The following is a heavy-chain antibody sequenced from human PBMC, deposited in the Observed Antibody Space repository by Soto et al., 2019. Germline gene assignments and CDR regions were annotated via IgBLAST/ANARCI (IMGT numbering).Heavy chain of an antibody. J-gene: IGHJ4*02. V-gene: IGHV4-31*03. CDR3: ARVPPLSRYYYDSSGYYYFDY. Sequence: PSETLSLTCTVSGGSISSGGYYWSWIRQHPGKGLEWIGYIYYSGSTYYNPSLKSRVTISVDTSKNQFSLKLSSVTAAGTAVYYCARVPPLSRYYYDSSGYYYFDYWGQGTLVTVSS. CDR1: GGSISSGGYY. D-gene: IGHD3-22*01. CDR2: IYYSGST.